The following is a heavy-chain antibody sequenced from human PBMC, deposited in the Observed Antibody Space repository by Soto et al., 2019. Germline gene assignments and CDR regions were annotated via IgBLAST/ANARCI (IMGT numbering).Heavy chain of an antibody. D-gene: IGHD4-17*01. CDR2: ISAYNGNT. Sequence: ASVKVSCKASGYTFTSYGISWVRQAPGQGLEWMGWISAYNGNTNYAQKLQGRVTMTTDTSTSTAYMELRSLRSDDTAVYYCALDAYGDYDFYYCGQGTLVPVSA. V-gene: IGHV1-18*01. CDR1: GYTFTSYG. CDR3: ALDAYGDYDFYY. J-gene: IGHJ4*02.